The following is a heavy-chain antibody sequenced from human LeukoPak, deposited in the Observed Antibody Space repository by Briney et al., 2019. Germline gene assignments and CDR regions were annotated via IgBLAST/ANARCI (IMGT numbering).Heavy chain of an antibody. V-gene: IGHV1-8*01. CDR3: ARGIPIDY. CDR2: MNPNTGNT. CDR1: GYTFTTHD. J-gene: IGHJ4*02. Sequence: ASVKVSCKASGYTFTTHDLNWVRQAPGQGLEWMGWMNPNTGNTGYAQKFQDRVTMTRNTSLGTAYMELSSLKSEDTAVYYCARGIPIDYWGQGTLVTVSS.